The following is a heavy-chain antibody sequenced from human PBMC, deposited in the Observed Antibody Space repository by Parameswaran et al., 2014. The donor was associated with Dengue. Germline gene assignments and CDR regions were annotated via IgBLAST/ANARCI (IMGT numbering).Heavy chain of an antibody. J-gene: IGHJ2*01. Sequence: WIRQPPGKGLEWIGRIYTSGSTNYNPSLKSRVTISVDTSKNQFSLKLSSVTAADTAVYYCARGYCSGGSCWDYWYFDLWGRGTLVTVSS. CDR3: ARGYCSGGSCWDYWYFDL. CDR2: IYTSGST. V-gene: IGHV4-61*02. D-gene: IGHD2-15*01.